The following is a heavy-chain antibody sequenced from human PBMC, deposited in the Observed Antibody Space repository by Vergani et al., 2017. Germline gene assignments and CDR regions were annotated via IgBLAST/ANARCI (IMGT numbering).Heavy chain of an antibody. CDR1: GYTFTGYY. CDR3: ARDHGATVTKEARSSGDY. V-gene: IGHV1-2*02. D-gene: IGHD4-17*01. Sequence: QVQLVQSGAEVKKPGASVKVSCKASGYTFTGYYMHWVRQAPGQGLEWMGWINPNSGGTNYAQKFQGRVTMTRDTSISTAYMELSRLRSDDTAVYYCARDHGATVTKEARSSGDYWGQGTLVTVSS. J-gene: IGHJ4*02. CDR2: INPNSGGT.